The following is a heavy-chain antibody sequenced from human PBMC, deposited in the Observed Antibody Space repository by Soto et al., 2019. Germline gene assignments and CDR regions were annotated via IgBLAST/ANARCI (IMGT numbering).Heavy chain of an antibody. CDR2: IIPIFGTA. CDR3: AAPVVPAAPYGMDV. D-gene: IGHD2-2*01. Sequence: SVKVSCKASGGTFSSYAISWVRQAPGQGLEWMGGIIPIFGTANYAQKFQGRVTITADKSTSTAYMELSSLRSEDTAVYYCAAPVVPAAPYGMDVWGQGTTVTVSS. J-gene: IGHJ6*02. V-gene: IGHV1-69*06. CDR1: GGTFSSYA.